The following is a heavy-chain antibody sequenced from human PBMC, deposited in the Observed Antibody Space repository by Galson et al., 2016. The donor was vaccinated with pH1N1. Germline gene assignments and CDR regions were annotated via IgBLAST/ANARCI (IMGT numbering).Heavy chain of an antibody. V-gene: IGHV3-48*01. CDR3: ARVNHYYYYGMDV. CDR1: GFTFRSYS. D-gene: IGHD1-14*01. CDR2: ISSSSSTI. Sequence: LRLSCAASGFTFRSYSMNWVRQAPGKGLEWVSYISSSSSTIYYADSVKGRFTISRDNAKNSLYLQMNSLRAEDTAVYYCARVNHYYYYGMDVWGQGTTVTVSS. J-gene: IGHJ6*02.